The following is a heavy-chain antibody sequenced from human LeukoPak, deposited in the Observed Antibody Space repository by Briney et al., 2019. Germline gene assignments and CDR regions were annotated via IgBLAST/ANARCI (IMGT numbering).Heavy chain of an antibody. CDR3: ARDRTTVLDY. CDR2: ISYDGSHK. CDR1: GFPFSKFA. V-gene: IGHV3-30*04. Sequence: PGGSLRLSCAVSGFPFSKFAMHWVRQAPGKGLEWVAVISYDGSHKYFGDSVKGRFTISRDNSKNTLYLQMNSLRTDDTAVYYCARDRTTVLDYWGQGTLVTVST. D-gene: IGHD4-17*01. J-gene: IGHJ4*02.